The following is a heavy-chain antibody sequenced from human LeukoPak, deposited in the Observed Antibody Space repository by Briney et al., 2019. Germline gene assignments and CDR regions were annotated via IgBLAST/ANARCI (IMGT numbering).Heavy chain of an antibody. CDR1: GYTFINYD. CDR2: MNPNSGNT. Sequence: VASVKVFCKASGYTFINYDINWVRQAPGQGLEWMGWMNPNSGNTGYVQKFQGRVTMTRNTSMSTAYMELSSLRSEDTAVYYCARAPGYDFWTRPYYYYYMDVWGKGTTVTVSS. J-gene: IGHJ6*03. V-gene: IGHV1-8*01. D-gene: IGHD3-3*01. CDR3: ARAPGYDFWTRPYYYYYMDV.